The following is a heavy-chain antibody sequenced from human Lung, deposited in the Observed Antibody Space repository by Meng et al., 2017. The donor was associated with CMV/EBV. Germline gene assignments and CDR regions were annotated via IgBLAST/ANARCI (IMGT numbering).Heavy chain of an antibody. V-gene: IGHV3-72*01. D-gene: IGHD4-17*01. J-gene: IGHJ4*02. CDR2: IRDKAATNST. CDR1: GFSFSDNY. Sequence: GGSLRLXCAASGFSFSDNYMDWFRQAPGKGLECVGRIRDKAATNSTEYAASVRGRFINSRDDSKNSLYLQMNSLKIEDTAVYYCGKDFHGAVDSWGQGTPVTVSS. CDR3: GKDFHGAVDS.